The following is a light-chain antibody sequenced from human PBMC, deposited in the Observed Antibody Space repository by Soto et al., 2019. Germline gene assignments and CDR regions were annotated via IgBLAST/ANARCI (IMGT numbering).Light chain of an antibody. Sequence: EIVMTQSPATLSVSPGERATLSCRASQSISSNLAWYQQKPGQAPRLLIYGASTRATGIPARFSGSGSGTVFTLTISSLQSEDFAVYYCHQYGNSPRTFGQGTKVEIK. V-gene: IGKV3-15*01. CDR2: GAS. J-gene: IGKJ1*01. CDR3: HQYGNSPRT. CDR1: QSISSN.